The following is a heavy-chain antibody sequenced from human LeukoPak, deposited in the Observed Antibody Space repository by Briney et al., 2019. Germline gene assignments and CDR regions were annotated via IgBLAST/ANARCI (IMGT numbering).Heavy chain of an antibody. CDR1: GYTFTSYG. J-gene: IGHJ4*02. V-gene: IGHV1-18*01. D-gene: IGHD6-6*01. CDR2: ISAYNGNT. Sequence: GASVKVSCKASGYTFTSYGISWVRQAPGQGLEWMGWISAYNGNTNYAQKLQGRVTMTTDTSTSTAYMELRSLRSDDTAVYYCARDVEDYSSSSPLFDYWGQGTLVTVSS. CDR3: ARDVEDYSSSSPLFDY.